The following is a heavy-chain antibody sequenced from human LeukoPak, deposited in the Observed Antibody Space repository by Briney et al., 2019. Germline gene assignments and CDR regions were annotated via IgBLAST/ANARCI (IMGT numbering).Heavy chain of an antibody. CDR3: ASVYYYDTRATGTLDY. CDR1: GGTFSSYA. D-gene: IGHD3-22*01. Sequence: GASVQVSCQASGGTFSSYAISWVRQAPGQGLEWMGGIIPIFGTANYAQKFQGRVTITADESTSTAYMELSSLRSEDTAVYYCASVYYYDTRATGTLDYWGQGTLVTVSS. CDR2: IIPIFGTA. V-gene: IGHV1-69*13. J-gene: IGHJ4*02.